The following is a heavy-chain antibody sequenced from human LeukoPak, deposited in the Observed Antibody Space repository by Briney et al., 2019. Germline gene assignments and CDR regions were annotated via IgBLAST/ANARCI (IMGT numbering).Heavy chain of an antibody. CDR1: GGSISSYC. CDR2: IYYSGST. V-gene: IGHV4-59*01. D-gene: IGHD1-26*01. Sequence: SETLSLTCTVSGGSISSYCWSWIRQPPGKGLEWIGYIYYSGSTNYNPSLKSRVTISVDTSKNQFSLKLSSVTAADTAVYYCARGDGGSYGFDYWGQGTLVTVSS. J-gene: IGHJ4*02. CDR3: ARGDGGSYGFDY.